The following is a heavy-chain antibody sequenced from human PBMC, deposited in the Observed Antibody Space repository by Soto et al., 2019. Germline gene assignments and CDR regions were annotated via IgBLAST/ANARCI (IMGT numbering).Heavy chain of an antibody. Sequence: EVKLVESGGGLVQPGGSLRLSCAASGFTLSDYYIDWVRQAPGKGLEWLARSRDKANSFSTDYAASVKGRFSISRDDSKSSVFLQMNNLRTEDTALYYCARIVSYGGYDIWGQGSVVIVSS. CDR3: ARIVSYGGYDI. J-gene: IGHJ3*02. D-gene: IGHD3-22*01. CDR2: SRDKANSFST. V-gene: IGHV3-72*01. CDR1: GFTLSDYY.